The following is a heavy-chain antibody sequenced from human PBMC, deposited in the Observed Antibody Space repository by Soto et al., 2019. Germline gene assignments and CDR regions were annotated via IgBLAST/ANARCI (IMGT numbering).Heavy chain of an antibody. J-gene: IGHJ4*02. V-gene: IGHV1-58*01. Sequence: SVKVSCKASGFTFTSSAVQWVRQARGQRLEWIGWIVVGSGDTNYAQKFQERVTITRDMSTSTAYMELSSLRSEDTAVYYCAAVPPEPPDYFDYWGQGTLVTVSS. CDR3: AAVPPEPPDYFDY. CDR2: IVVGSGDT. CDR1: GFTFTSSA.